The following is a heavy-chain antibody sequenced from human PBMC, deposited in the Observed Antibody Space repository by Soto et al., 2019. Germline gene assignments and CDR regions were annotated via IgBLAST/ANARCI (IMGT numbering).Heavy chain of an antibody. CDR1: GFTFSSYA. Sequence: LRLSCAASGFTFSSYAMSWVRQAPGKGLEWVSAISGSGGSTYYADSVKGRFTISRDNSKNALYLQMNSLRAEDTAVYYCAKVSEGSYDFDYWGQGTLVTVSS. V-gene: IGHV3-23*01. CDR2: ISGSGGST. D-gene: IGHD1-26*01. J-gene: IGHJ4*02. CDR3: AKVSEGSYDFDY.